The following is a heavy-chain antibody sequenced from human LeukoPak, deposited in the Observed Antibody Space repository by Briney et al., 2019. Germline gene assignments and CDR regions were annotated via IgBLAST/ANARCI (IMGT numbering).Heavy chain of an antibody. CDR2: INQDGSER. D-gene: IGHD3-3*01. V-gene: IGHV3-7*03. CDR3: ASGVVFDF. Sequence: GGSLRLSCEASGFTFRNYWMSWVRQAPGKGLECVASINQDGSERYYVDSVTGRFTISRDNSKNLVYLQMNTLRAEDRSIYYCASGVVFDFWGQGILVTVSS. CDR1: GFTFRNYW. J-gene: IGHJ4*02.